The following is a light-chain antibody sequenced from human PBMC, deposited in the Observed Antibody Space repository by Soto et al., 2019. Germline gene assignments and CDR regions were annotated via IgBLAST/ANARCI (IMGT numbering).Light chain of an antibody. J-gene: IGLJ2*01. Sequence: QSALTQPPSASGTPGQRVTISCSGSTSNIGSNHVYWYQQFPGAAPKLLMYRSDQRHTGVPDRFSGSKSGTSASLAISGLRSDDEADYYCSARDDSLNGVVFGGGTKLTVL. CDR1: TSNIGSNH. CDR3: SARDDSLNGVV. CDR2: RSD. V-gene: IGLV1-47*01.